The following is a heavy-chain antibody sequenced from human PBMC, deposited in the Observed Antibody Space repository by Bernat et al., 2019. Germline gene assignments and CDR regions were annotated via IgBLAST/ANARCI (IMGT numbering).Heavy chain of an antibody. J-gene: IGHJ6*02. Sequence: EVQLVESGGGLVQPGGSLRLSCVASGFTFSSYWMSWVRQAPGKGLEWVANIKQDGSEKDYGDSVKGRFTISRDNAKNSLYLQMNSLRAEDTDVYYCARDSPSSGSWYDYYYYGMDVWGQGTTVTVSS. CDR1: GFTFSSYW. D-gene: IGHD6-13*01. CDR3: ARDSPSSGSWYDYYYYGMDV. V-gene: IGHV3-7*03. CDR2: IKQDGSEK.